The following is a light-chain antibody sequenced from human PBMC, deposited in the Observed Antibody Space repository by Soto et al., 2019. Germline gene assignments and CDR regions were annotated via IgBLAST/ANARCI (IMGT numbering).Light chain of an antibody. CDR2: DNN. Sequence: QAVVTQPPSVSGAPGQRVTISCAGSSSNIGAGYDVHWYQQLPGTAPKLLLYDNNNRPSGVPDRFSGSKSGTSASLAITGLQAEDEADYYCQSYDSSLSGYVFGTGTKVTVL. CDR3: QSYDSSLSGYV. J-gene: IGLJ1*01. V-gene: IGLV1-40*01. CDR1: SSNIGAGYD.